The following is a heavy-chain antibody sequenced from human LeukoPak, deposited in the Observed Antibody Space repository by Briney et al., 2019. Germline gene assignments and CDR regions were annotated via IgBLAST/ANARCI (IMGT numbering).Heavy chain of an antibody. CDR1: GGSLSSYS. J-gene: IGHJ3*02. CDR3: ARRLAVTGSPAFDI. V-gene: IGHV4-59*08. D-gene: IGHD6-19*01. CDR2: IYSSGST. Sequence: PSETLSLTCTVSGGSLSSYSWSWIRQPPGKGLEWIGYIYSSGSTNYNPSLKSRVTIQVDTSLHQFSLKLSSVTAADTAVYYCARRLAVTGSPAFDIWGQGTMVTVCS.